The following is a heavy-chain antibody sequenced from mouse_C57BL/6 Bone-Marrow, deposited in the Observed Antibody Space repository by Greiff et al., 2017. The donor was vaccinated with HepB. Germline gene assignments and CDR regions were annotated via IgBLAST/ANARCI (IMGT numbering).Heavy chain of an antibody. CDR1: GYSITSGYY. D-gene: IGHD4-1*02. CDR3: ARHSSTGTWFAY. Sequence: VQLQQSGPGLVKPSQSLSLTCSVTGYSITSGYYWNWIRQFPGNKLEWMGYISYDGSNNYNPSLKNRISITRDTSKNQVFLKLNSVTTEDTATYYCARHSSTGTWFAYWGQGTLVTVSA. V-gene: IGHV3-6*01. J-gene: IGHJ3*01. CDR2: ISYDGSN.